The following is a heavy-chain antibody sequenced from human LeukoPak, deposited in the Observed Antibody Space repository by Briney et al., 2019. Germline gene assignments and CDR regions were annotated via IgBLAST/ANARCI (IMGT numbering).Heavy chain of an antibody. CDR1: GFTFSDYY. Sequence: GGSLRLSCAASGFTFSDYYMSWIRQAPGKGLEWVSYISSSGSTIYYADSVKGRFSISRDNSKTTLYLQMKSLRVEDTAVYYCTKDQGYGYGYVARWGQGTMVTVSS. J-gene: IGHJ3*01. CDR3: TKDQGYGYGYVAR. CDR2: ISSSGSTI. D-gene: IGHD5-18*01. V-gene: IGHV3-11*01.